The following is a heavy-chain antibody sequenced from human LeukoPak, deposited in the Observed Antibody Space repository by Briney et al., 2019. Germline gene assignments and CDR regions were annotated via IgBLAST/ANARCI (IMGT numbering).Heavy chain of an antibody. D-gene: IGHD6-25*01. CDR2: IYYSGST. CDR3: AREAATLVYLSQFDY. V-gene: IGHV4-59*08. Sequence: SETLSFTRPVSGVSISIFCWVCIRQPPGKGLEWIGYIYYSGSTNYNPSLKSRVTISVDTSKTQFSLKLSSVTAADTPVYYCAREAATLVYLSQFDYWGQGTLVTVSS. J-gene: IGHJ4*02. CDR1: GVSISIFC.